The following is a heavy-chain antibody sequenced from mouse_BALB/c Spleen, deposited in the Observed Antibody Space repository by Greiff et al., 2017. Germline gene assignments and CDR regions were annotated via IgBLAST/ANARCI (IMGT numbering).Heavy chain of an antibody. D-gene: IGHD1-1*01. Sequence: EVQLQESGPGLVKPSQSLSLTCTVTGYSITSDYAWTLIRQFPGNQLELLGYFSYSGTTNYNPSLNSRISITLDTSKNQYFLQLNSVTTEDTATYYCAIDGSSFAWFAYWGQGTLVTVSA. J-gene: IGHJ3*01. CDR2: FSYSGTT. CDR1: GYSITSDYA. V-gene: IGHV3-2*02. CDR3: AIDGSSFAWFAY.